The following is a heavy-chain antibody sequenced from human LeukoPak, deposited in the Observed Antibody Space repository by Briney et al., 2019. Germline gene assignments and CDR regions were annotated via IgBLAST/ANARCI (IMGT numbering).Heavy chain of an antibody. Sequence: GGSLRLSCAASGFTFSSYGMHWVRQAPGKGLEWVAFIRYDGSNKYYADSVKGRFTISRDNSKNTLYLQMNSLRAADTAVYYCAKVVPAASVFDYWGQGTLVTVSS. CDR2: IRYDGSNK. J-gene: IGHJ4*02. CDR1: GFTFSSYG. CDR3: AKVVPAASVFDY. D-gene: IGHD2-2*01. V-gene: IGHV3-30*02.